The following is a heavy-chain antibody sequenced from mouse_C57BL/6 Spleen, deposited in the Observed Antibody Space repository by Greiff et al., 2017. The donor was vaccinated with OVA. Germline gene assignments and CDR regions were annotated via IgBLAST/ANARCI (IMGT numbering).Heavy chain of an antibody. CDR3: ARGDGYTWFAY. CDR2: ISYSGST. V-gene: IGHV3-1*01. Sequence: EVKLLESGPGMVKPSQSLSLTCTVTGYSITSGYDWHWIRHFPGNKLEWMGYISYSGSTNYNPSLKSRISITHDTSKNHFFLKLNSVTTEDTATYYCARGDGYTWFAYWGQGTLVTVSA. D-gene: IGHD2-3*01. CDR1: GYSITSGYD. J-gene: IGHJ3*01.